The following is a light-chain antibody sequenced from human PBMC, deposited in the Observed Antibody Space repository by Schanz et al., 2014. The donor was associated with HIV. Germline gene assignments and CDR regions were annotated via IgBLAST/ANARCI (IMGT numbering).Light chain of an antibody. CDR1: SRDIGSYNF. V-gene: IGLV2-8*01. CDR2: EVD. Sequence: QSALTQPPSASGSPGQSVTISCTGTSRDIGSYNFVSWYQHHPAEPPKLIIYEVDKRPSGVPNRFSGSKSGNTASLTVSGLQTEDEADYYCCSYAGSNTFYVFRTGTKLTVL. CDR3: CSYAGSNTFYV. J-gene: IGLJ1*01.